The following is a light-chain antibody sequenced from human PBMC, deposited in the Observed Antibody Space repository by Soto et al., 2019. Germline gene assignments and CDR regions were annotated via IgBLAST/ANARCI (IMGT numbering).Light chain of an antibody. CDR3: SSYTSSSTRV. Sequence: QLVLTQPASVSGSPGQSITISCTGTSSDVGGYKYVSWYQQHPGEAPKLMIYDVSNRPSGVSNRFSGSKSGNTASLTISGLQAEDEADYYCSSYTSSSTRVFGTGTKLTV. CDR2: DVS. J-gene: IGLJ1*01. V-gene: IGLV2-14*01. CDR1: SSDVGGYKY.